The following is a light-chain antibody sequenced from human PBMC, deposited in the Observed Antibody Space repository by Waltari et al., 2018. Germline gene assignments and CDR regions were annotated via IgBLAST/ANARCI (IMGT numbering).Light chain of an antibody. CDR1: QGISNS. CDR2: GAS. V-gene: IGKV1-16*02. J-gene: IGKJ4*01. Sequence: DIQMTQSPSSLSASVGDRVTITCRAGQGISNSLDWFQQKPGKAPKSLIYGASSLQSGVPSKFSGSGSGTDFTLTISSLQPEDFATYYCQQYHSYPLSFGGGTKVEIK. CDR3: QQYHSYPLS.